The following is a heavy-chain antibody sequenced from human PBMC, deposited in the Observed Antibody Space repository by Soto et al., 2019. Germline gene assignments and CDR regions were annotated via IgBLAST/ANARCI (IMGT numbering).Heavy chain of an antibody. Sequence: EVQLVESGGGLVKPGGSLRLSCAVSGFTFSTFSMNWVRQAPGKGLEWVSSISSSGSYIYYADSVKGRFTISRDNAKKSLYLQMNSLRADDTAVYYCARDDTGDYAPQDSIWGQGTLVIVSS. CDR2: ISSSGSYI. CDR3: ARDDTGDYAPQDSI. J-gene: IGHJ4*02. CDR1: GFTFSTFS. D-gene: IGHD7-27*01. V-gene: IGHV3-21*01.